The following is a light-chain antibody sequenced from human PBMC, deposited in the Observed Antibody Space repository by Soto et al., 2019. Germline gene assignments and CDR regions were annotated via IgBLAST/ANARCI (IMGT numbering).Light chain of an antibody. CDR2: GAS. CDR1: QSVSSSY. V-gene: IGKV3-20*01. CDR3: QQDGSSPLIT. J-gene: IGKJ5*01. Sequence: EIVLTQSPGTLSLSPGERATLSCRASQSVSSSYLAWYQQKPGQAPRLLIYGASSTATGIPDRFSGSGSGTDFTLTISRLEPEDFAVYYCQQDGSSPLITVGQGTRLEIK.